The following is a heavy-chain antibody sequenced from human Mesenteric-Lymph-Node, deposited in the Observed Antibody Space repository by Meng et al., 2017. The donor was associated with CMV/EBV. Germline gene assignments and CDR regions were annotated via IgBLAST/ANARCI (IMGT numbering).Heavy chain of an antibody. V-gene: IGHV3-23*01. CDR3: TSSSWTN. D-gene: IGHD6-13*01. J-gene: IGHJ4*02. CDR2: ISGSGIYT. Sequence: GESLKISCAAGFTFSSYAMNWVRQAPGKGLEWVSGISGSGIYTYYADSVKGRFTISRDNSKNTPFLQMNSLRVDDTAVYYCTSSSWTNWGQGTLVTVSS. CDR1: FTFSSYA.